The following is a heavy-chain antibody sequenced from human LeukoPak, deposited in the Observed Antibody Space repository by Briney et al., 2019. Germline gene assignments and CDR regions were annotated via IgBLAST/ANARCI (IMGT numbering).Heavy chain of an antibody. CDR1: GFTFSSYA. Sequence: GGSLRLSCVASGFTFSSYAMSWVRQAPGKGLEWVSAISGSGGSTYYADSVKGRFTISRDNSKNTLYLQMNSLRAEDTAVHYCAKKRGRGSYFPLDYWGQRTLVTVSS. V-gene: IGHV3-23*01. CDR2: ISGSGGST. D-gene: IGHD1-26*01. CDR3: AKKRGRGSYFPLDY. J-gene: IGHJ4*02.